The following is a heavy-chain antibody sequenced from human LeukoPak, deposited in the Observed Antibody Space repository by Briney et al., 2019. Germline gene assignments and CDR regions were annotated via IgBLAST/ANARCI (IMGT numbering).Heavy chain of an antibody. Sequence: GGSLRLSCSASGFTFSSYAMHWVRQAPGKGLEYVSAISSNGGSTYYADSVKGRFTISRDNAKNSLYLQMNSLRAEDTAVYYCARDRKSWANYYGMDVWGQGTTVTVSS. V-gene: IGHV3-64*04. CDR2: ISSNGGST. D-gene: IGHD6-13*01. J-gene: IGHJ6*02. CDR3: ARDRKSWANYYGMDV. CDR1: GFTFSSYA.